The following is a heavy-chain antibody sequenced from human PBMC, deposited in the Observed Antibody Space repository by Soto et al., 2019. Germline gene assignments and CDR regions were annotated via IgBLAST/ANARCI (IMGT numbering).Heavy chain of an antibody. D-gene: IGHD3-3*01. J-gene: IGHJ4*02. CDR2: INEDESKT. Sequence: EVQLVESGGGLVQPGGSLRLSCATSGFTFSNYWMHWVRQAPGKGPVWVSRINEDESKTNYGDSVKGRFTISRDNAKNTLYLQMNSLRAEDTAVYYCARGLFLDYWGQGTRVTVSS. CDR3: ARGLFLDY. V-gene: IGHV3-74*01. CDR1: GFTFSNYW.